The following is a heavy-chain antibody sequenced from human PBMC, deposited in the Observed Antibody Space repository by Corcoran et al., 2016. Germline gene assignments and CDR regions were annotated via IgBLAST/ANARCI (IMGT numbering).Heavy chain of an antibody. CDR2: IYYSGST. CDR3: AGDRYCSGGSCYQGWFDP. CDR1: GGSISSYY. J-gene: IGHJ5*02. V-gene: IGHV4-59*12. D-gene: IGHD2-15*01. Sequence: QVQLQESGPGLVKPSETLSLTCTVSGGSISSYYWSWIRQPPGKGLEWIGYIYYSGSTNYNPSLKSRVTISVDTSKNQFSLKLSSVTDADTAVYYCAGDRYCSGGSCYQGWFDPWGQGTLVTVSS.